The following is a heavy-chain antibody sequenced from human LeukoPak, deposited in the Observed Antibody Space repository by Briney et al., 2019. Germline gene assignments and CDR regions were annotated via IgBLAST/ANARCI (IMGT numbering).Heavy chain of an antibody. CDR3: ARVGRFGELSNFDY. CDR1: GFTFSGCG. CDR2: ISSNGGST. V-gene: IGHV3-64*01. D-gene: IGHD3-10*01. Sequence: PGGSLRLSCAASGFTFSGCGMHWVRQAPGKGLEYVSAISSNGGSTYYANSVKGRFTISRDNSKNTLYLQMGSLRAEDMAVYYCARVGRFGELSNFDYWGQGTLVTVSS. J-gene: IGHJ4*02.